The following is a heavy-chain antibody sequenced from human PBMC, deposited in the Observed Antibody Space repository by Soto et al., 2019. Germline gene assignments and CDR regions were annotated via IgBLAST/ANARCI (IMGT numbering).Heavy chain of an antibody. CDR2: ISPYNGNT. Sequence: ASVKVSCKASGYTFTNYGISWVRQAPGQGLEWMGWISPYNGNTNYEQKFQGRVTMTTDASTTTANMEVRSLRADDTAVYYCARVPSPRVLARRLSRSFLYRGQGTLVTGSS. V-gene: IGHV1-18*01. CDR1: GYTFTNYG. CDR3: ARVPSPRVLARRLSRSFLY. J-gene: IGHJ4*02. D-gene: IGHD3-3*01.